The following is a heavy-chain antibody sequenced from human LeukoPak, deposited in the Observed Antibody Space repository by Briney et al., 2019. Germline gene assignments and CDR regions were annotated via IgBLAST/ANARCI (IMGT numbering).Heavy chain of an antibody. Sequence: GGSLRLSCAASGFTFSSYSMNWVRPAPGKGLEWVSSISSSSSYIYYADSVKGRFTISRDNAKNSLYLQMNSLRAEDTAVYYCARDPEYYYDSSGYSPVDYWGQGTLVTVSS. V-gene: IGHV3-21*01. CDR3: ARDPEYYYDSSGYSPVDY. D-gene: IGHD3-22*01. CDR2: ISSSSSYI. CDR1: GFTFSSYS. J-gene: IGHJ4*01.